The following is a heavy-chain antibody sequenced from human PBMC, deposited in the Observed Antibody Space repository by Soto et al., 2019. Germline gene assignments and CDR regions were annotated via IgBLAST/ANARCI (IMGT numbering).Heavy chain of an antibody. CDR2: ISAHNGNT. CDR1: GYAFTTYG. J-gene: IGHJ4*02. D-gene: IGHD1-1*01. CDR3: ARGRYGDY. Sequence: QVHLVQSGAEVKKPGASVKVSCKGSGYAFTTYGITWVRQAPGQGLEWMGWISAHNGNTNYAQKLQGRVTVTRDTSTTTAYMQLRSLRSDDTAVYYCARGRYGDYWGQGALVTVSS. V-gene: IGHV1-18*01.